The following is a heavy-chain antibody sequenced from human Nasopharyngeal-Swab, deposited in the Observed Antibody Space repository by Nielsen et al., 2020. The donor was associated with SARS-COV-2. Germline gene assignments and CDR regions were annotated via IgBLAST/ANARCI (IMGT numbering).Heavy chain of an antibody. CDR2: INHSGST. J-gene: IGHJ6*02. Sequence: SETLSLTRAVYGGSFSGYYWSWIRQPPGKGLEWIGEINHSGSTNYNPSLKSRVTISVDTSKNQFSLKLSSVTAADTAVYYCARGLGYGMDVWGQGTTVTVSS. CDR3: ARGLGYGMDV. V-gene: IGHV4-34*01. CDR1: GGSFSGYY. D-gene: IGHD7-27*01.